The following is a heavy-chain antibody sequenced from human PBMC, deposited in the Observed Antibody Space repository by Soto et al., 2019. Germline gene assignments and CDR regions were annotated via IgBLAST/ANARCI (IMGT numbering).Heavy chain of an antibody. D-gene: IGHD2-8*01. CDR3: ARTTLGYCTNGVCTPHFDY. Sequence: ASVKVSCKASGYTFTSYYMHWVRQAPGQGLEWMGIINPSGGSTSYAQKFQGRVTMTRDTSTSTVYMELSSLRSEDTAVYYCARTTLGYCTNGVCTPHFDYWGQGTLVIVSS. V-gene: IGHV1-46*01. J-gene: IGHJ4*02. CDR2: INPSGGST. CDR1: GYTFTSYY.